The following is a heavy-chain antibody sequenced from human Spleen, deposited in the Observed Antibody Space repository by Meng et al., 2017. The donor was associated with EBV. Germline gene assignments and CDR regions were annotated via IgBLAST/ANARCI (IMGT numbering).Heavy chain of an antibody. CDR1: GGSIGSSDW. J-gene: IGHJ5*02. CDR3: ARWRRNSRNYLAGFDP. V-gene: IGHV4-4*02. D-gene: IGHD2/OR15-2a*01. CDR2: IYHSGRS. Sequence: VEAQESGPGLVKPSGSLSLTCAVSGGSIGSSDWWSWVRQSPEKGLEWIGEIYHSGRSNYNPSLKSRVTMSVNKSKNQFSLNLSSVTAADTAVYYCARWRRNSRNYLAGFDPWGQGTLVTVSS.